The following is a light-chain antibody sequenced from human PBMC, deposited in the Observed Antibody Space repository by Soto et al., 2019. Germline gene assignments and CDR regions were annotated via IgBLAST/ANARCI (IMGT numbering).Light chain of an antibody. CDR3: QPANSFPWT. V-gene: IGKV1-12*01. J-gene: IGKJ1*01. Sequence: DIQMTQSPSSVSASVGDRVTITCRASQGISSWLARYQQKPGKATKLLIYAASRLQSGVPSRFDSSEYATYFTLNSSSLQPEALASCYSQPANSFPWTGDQGTKVEIK. CDR2: AAS. CDR1: QGISSW.